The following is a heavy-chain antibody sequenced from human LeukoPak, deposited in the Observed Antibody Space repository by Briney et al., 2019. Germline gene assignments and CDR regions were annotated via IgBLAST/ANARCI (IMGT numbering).Heavy chain of an antibody. J-gene: IGHJ4*02. V-gene: IGHV3-33*01. CDR3: ARDRSKLKAAGTTGVDY. CDR2: IWYDGSNK. D-gene: IGHD6-13*01. CDR1: GFTFSSYG. Sequence: SGGSLRLSCAASGFTFSSYGMHWVRQAPGKGLEWVAVIWYDGSNKYYADSVKGRFTISRDNSKNTLCLQMNSLRAEDTAVYYCARDRSKLKAAGTTGVDYWGQGTLVTVSS.